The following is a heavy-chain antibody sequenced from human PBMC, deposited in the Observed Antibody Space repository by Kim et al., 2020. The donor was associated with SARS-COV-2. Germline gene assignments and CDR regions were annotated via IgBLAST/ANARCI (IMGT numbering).Heavy chain of an antibody. CDR3: ARRYGSGSYPHFDY. D-gene: IGHD3-10*01. Sequence: SGPTLVNPTQTLTLTCTFSGFSLSTSGMCVSWIRQPPGKALEWLALIDWDDDKYYSTSLKTRLTISKDTSKNQVVLTMTNMDPVDTATYYCARRYGSGSYPHFDYWGQGTLVTVSS. CDR1: GFSLSTSGMC. J-gene: IGHJ4*02. V-gene: IGHV2-70*01. CDR2: IDWDDDK.